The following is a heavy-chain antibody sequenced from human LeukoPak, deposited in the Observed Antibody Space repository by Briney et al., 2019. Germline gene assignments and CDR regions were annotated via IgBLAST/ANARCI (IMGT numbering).Heavy chain of an antibody. Sequence: GGSLRLSXAASGFTFSSYAMSWVRQAPGKGLEWVSALSGSGSNTYYADSVKGRFTISRENSKNTLYLQMNSLRAEDTAVYYCAKDRRPTTVVTYPSDWGQGTLVTVSS. CDR1: GFTFSSYA. D-gene: IGHD4-11*01. J-gene: IGHJ4*02. CDR2: LSGSGSNT. V-gene: IGHV3-23*01. CDR3: AKDRRPTTVVTYPSD.